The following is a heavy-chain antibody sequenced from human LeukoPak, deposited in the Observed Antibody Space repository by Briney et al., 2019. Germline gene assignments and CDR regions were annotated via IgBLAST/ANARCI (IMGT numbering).Heavy chain of an antibody. CDR3: ARVGLHYDTSGYTFDY. CDR2: ISSSGSTI. D-gene: IGHD3-22*01. V-gene: IGHV3-48*04. CDR1: GLTFSSYG. Sequence: PGGTLRLSCAASGLTFSSYGMSWVRQAPGKGLEWVSYISSSGSTIYYADSVKGRFTISRDNAKNSLYLQMNSLRAEDTAMYYCARVGLHYDTSGYTFDYWGQGTLVTVSS. J-gene: IGHJ4*02.